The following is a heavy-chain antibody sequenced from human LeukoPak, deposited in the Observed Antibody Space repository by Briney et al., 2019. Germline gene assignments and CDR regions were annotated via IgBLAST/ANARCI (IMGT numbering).Heavy chain of an antibody. CDR1: GFTFSDYY. CDR2: IWYDGTKK. D-gene: IGHD3-10*01. CDR3: ARNSESSAFDY. V-gene: IGHV3-33*08. Sequence: PGGSLRLSCAASGFTFSDYYMSWIRQAPGKGLEWVAVIWYDGTKKYYADSVKGRFTISRDNSKNTLYLQMNSLRAEDTAVYYCARNSESSAFDYWGQGTLVTVSS. J-gene: IGHJ4*02.